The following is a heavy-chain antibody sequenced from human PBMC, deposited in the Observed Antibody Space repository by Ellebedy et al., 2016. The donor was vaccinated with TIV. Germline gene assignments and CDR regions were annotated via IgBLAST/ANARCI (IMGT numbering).Heavy chain of an antibody. CDR1: GFSFRSYW. D-gene: IGHD4-17*01. CDR3: ATDGSYGDYATHQQAFAI. V-gene: IGHV3-7*01. CDR2: INQGGSET. Sequence: GESLKISCVASGFSFRSYWMSWLRQAPGKGLEWVANINQGGSETYYVDSVKGRFTISRDHAKNSLYLQMNSLRAEDTAVFYCATDGSYGDYATHQQAFAIWGQGTMVTVSS. J-gene: IGHJ3*02.